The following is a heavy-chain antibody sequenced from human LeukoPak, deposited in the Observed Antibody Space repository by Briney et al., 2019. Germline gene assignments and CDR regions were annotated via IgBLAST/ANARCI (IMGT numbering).Heavy chain of an antibody. D-gene: IGHD2-15*01. Sequence: GASMKVSCKASGYIFIDYYVHWVRQAPGQGLEWMGWIKPDSGGTKYAQNFQGRVTMTRDTSINTAYMELSRLRSDDTAVYFCARGMGFCSGGFCYAYWGQGTLVTVSS. V-gene: IGHV1-2*02. CDR2: IKPDSGGT. CDR3: ARGMGFCSGGFCYAY. J-gene: IGHJ4*02. CDR1: GYIFIDYY.